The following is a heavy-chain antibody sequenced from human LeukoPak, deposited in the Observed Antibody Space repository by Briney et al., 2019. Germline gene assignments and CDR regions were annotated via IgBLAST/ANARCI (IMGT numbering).Heavy chain of an antibody. D-gene: IGHD5-24*01. Sequence: GGSLRLSCAASGFTVSSNYMSWVRQAPGKGLEWVSVIYSGGSTYYADSVKGRFTISRDNSKNTLYLQMNSLRAEDTAVYYCARDSPRHGYMGYWGQGTLVTVSS. CDR2: IYSGGST. J-gene: IGHJ4*02. V-gene: IGHV3-53*01. CDR1: GFTVSSNY. CDR3: ARDSPRHGYMGY.